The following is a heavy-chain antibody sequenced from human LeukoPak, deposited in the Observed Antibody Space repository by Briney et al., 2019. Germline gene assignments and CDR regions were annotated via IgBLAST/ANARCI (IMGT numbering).Heavy chain of an antibody. J-gene: IGHJ3*02. CDR3: ARDGILVMVYAGAFDI. V-gene: IGHV4-39*07. CDR2: IYYSGST. Sequence: SETLSLTCTVSGGSISSSSYYWDWIRQPPGKGLEWIGSIYYSGSTYYNPSLKSRVTISVDTSKNQFSLKLSSVTAADTAVYYCARDGILVMVYAGAFDIWGQGTMVTVSS. D-gene: IGHD2-8*01. CDR1: GGSISSSSYY.